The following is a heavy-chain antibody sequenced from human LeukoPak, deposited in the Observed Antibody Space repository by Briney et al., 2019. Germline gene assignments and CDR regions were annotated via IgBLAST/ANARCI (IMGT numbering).Heavy chain of an antibody. CDR2: LWSDESHE. D-gene: IGHD2-15*01. CDR1: GFIFSNYG. V-gene: IGHV3-33*01. CDR3: ARGRGCSGGTCYFDC. Sequence: GGSLRLSCAASGFIFSNYGMHWIRQAPGKGLEWVAILWSDESHEYYIGSVKGRFTISRDISRSTLYLQMNSLRAEDTAVYYCARGRGCSGGTCYFDCWGQGTLVTVSS. J-gene: IGHJ4*02.